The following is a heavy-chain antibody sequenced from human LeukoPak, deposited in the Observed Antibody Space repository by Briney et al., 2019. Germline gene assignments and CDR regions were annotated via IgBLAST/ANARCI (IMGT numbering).Heavy chain of an antibody. V-gene: IGHV3-15*01. Sequence: PGGSLRLSCAASGFSFNYAWMSWVRQAPGKGLEWVGRIRSKTDGGTTDYAAPVKGRFTISRDDSKNTLYLQMDSLKTEDTAVYYCTTDYYDSSAYPLNFDYWGQGTLVTVSS. D-gene: IGHD3-22*01. CDR3: TTDYYDSSAYPLNFDY. CDR2: IRSKTDGGTT. J-gene: IGHJ4*02. CDR1: GFSFNYAW.